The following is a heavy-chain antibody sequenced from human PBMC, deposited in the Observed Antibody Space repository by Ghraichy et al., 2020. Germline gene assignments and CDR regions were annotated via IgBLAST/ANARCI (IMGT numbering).Heavy chain of an antibody. D-gene: IGHD5-24*01. J-gene: IGHJ4*02. V-gene: IGHV3-21*01. CDR3: ASGKEMATIITGFDY. CDR1: GFTFSSYS. CDR2: ISSSSSYI. Sequence: GGSLRLSCAASGFTFSSYSMNWVRQAPGKGLEWVSSISSSSSYIYYADSVKGRFTISRDNAKNSLYLQMNSLRAEDMAVYYCASGKEMATIITGFDYWGQGTLVTVSS.